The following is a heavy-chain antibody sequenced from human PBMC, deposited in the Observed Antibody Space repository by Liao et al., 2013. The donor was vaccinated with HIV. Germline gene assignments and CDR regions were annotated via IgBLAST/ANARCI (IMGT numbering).Heavy chain of an antibody. J-gene: IGHJ4*02. CDR3: AREPFYDSSGHFDY. V-gene: IGHV4-39*07. Sequence: QVHLQESGPGLVKPSETLSLTCTVSGGSISSSSYYWVWIRQPPGKGLEWIGSIYYTGSTYYNPSLKSRVTISVDTSKNQFSLKLSSVTAADTAVYYCAREPFYDSSGHFDYWGQGTLVTVSS. CDR2: IYYTGST. D-gene: IGHD3-22*01. CDR1: GGSISSSSYY.